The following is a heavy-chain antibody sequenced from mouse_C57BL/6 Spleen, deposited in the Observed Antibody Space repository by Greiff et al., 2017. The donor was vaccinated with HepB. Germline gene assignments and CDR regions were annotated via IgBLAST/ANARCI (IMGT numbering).Heavy chain of an antibody. V-gene: IGHV5-6*01. CDR3: ARGAITTVVAYYAMDY. CDR2: ISSGGSYT. D-gene: IGHD1-1*01. J-gene: IGHJ4*01. Sequence: EVKVVESGGDLVKPGGSLKLSCAASGFTFSSYGMSWVRQTPDKRLEWVATISSGGSYTYYPDSVKGRFTISRDNAKNTLYLQMSSLKSEDTAMYYCARGAITTVVAYYAMDYWGQGTSVTVSS. CDR1: GFTFSSYG.